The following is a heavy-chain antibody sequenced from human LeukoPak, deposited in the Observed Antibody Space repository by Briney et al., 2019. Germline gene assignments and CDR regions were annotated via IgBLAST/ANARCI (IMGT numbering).Heavy chain of an antibody. J-gene: IGHJ5*02. CDR3: ARHALYGSGSWLSPPNWFDP. Sequence: PSETLSLTCTVSGGSISSYYWSWIRQPPGKGLEWIGYIYYSGSTNYNPSLKSRVTISVDTSRNQFSLKLSSVTAADTAVYYCARHALYGSGSWLSPPNWFDPWGQGTLVTVSS. CDR2: IYYSGST. V-gene: IGHV4-59*08. CDR1: GGSISSYY. D-gene: IGHD3-10*01.